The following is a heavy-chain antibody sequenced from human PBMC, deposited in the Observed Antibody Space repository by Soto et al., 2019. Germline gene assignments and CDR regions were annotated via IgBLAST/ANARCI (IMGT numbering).Heavy chain of an antibody. CDR2: INHSGST. CDR3: ARRTGTWLVYNWFDP. CDR1: GGSFSGYY. Sequence: SETLSLTCAVYGGSFSGYYWSWIRQPPGKGLEWIGEINHSGSTNYNPSLKSRVTISVDTSKNQFSLKLSSVTAADTAVYYCARRTGTWLVYNWFDPWGQGTLVTVSS. D-gene: IGHD6-19*01. J-gene: IGHJ5*02. V-gene: IGHV4-34*01.